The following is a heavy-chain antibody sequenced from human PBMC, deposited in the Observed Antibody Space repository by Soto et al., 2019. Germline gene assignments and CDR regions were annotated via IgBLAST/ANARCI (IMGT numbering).Heavy chain of an antibody. CDR3: ARGGYFDSSNYLAY. D-gene: IGHD3-22*01. Sequence: ASVKVSCKASGYTFSNYGISWVRQAPGQGLEWMGWISVYNGNTNYAQKLQGRITMTTDIPTSTAYMELRSLRSDDTAVYYCARGGYFDSSNYLAYWGLGTLVTVSS. J-gene: IGHJ4*02. CDR1: GYTFSNYG. CDR2: ISVYNGNT. V-gene: IGHV1-18*01.